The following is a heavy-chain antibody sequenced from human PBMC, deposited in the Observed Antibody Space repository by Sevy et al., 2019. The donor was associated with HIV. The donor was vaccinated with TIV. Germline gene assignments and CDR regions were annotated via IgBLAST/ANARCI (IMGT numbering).Heavy chain of an antibody. J-gene: IGHJ6*02. CDR3: ARSLADYYYGMDV. Sequence: SENLSLTCTVSGASISSYYWSWIRQPPGKGLEWVGYIYYNGRTNYNPSLKSRVTISVDTSKNQFSLKLISVTAADTIAYYCARSLADYYYGMDVWGQGTTVTVSS. CDR2: IYYNGRT. V-gene: IGHV4-59*01. CDR1: GASISSYY.